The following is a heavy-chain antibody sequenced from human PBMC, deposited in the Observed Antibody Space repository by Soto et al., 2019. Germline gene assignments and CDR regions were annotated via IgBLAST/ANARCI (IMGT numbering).Heavy chain of an antibody. V-gene: IGHV3-23*01. CDR2: IGGSGDAT. J-gene: IGHJ6*03. D-gene: IGHD3-10*01. Sequence: EVQLLESGGGLVQPGESLTLSCAASGFTFSSYAMSWVRQAPGKGLEWVSGIGGSGDATYYADSVKGRFTMSRDNSKHTLYLQMNSLRAEDTAVYYCAKDSLVRGINCMDVCGKGTTVTVSS. CDR3: AKDSLVRGINCMDV. CDR1: GFTFSSYA.